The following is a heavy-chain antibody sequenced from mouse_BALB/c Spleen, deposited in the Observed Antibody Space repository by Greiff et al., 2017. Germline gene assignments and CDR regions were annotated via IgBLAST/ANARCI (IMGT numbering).Heavy chain of an antibody. V-gene: IGHV7-3*02. CDR2: IRNKANGYTT. CDR3: ARGLEGFAY. J-gene: IGHJ3*01. Sequence: EVKLVESGGGLVQPGGSLRLSCATSGFTFTDYYMSWVRQPPGKALEWLGFIRNKANGYTTEYSASVKVRFTISRDNSQSILYLQMNTLRAEDSATYYCARGLEGFAYWGQGTLVTVSA. D-gene: IGHD1-2*01. CDR1: GFTFTDYY.